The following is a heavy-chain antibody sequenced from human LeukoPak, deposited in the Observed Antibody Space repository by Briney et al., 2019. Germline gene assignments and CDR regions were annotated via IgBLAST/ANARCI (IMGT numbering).Heavy chain of an antibody. Sequence: ASVKVSCKASGYTFTSYDINWVRQATGQGLEWMGWMNPNSGNTGYAQKFQGRVTITRNTSISTAYMELSSLRSEDTAAYYCARGKGRRYFDWLTYFDYWGQGTLVTVSS. CDR3: ARGKGRRYFDWLTYFDY. CDR2: MNPNSGNT. J-gene: IGHJ4*02. V-gene: IGHV1-8*03. D-gene: IGHD3-9*01. CDR1: GYTFTSYD.